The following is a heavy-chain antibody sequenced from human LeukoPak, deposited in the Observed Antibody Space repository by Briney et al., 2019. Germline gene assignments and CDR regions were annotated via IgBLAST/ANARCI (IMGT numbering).Heavy chain of an antibody. V-gene: IGHV3-30*04. Sequence: GGSLRLSCAASGFTFSSYAMHWVRQAPGKGLEWVAVISYDGSNKYSADSVKGRFTISRDNSKNTLYLQMNSLRAEDTAVYYCAKVSGGVAVAGYFDYLGQGTLVTVSS. CDR1: GFTFSSYA. J-gene: IGHJ4*02. D-gene: IGHD6-19*01. CDR2: ISYDGSNK. CDR3: AKVSGGVAVAGYFDY.